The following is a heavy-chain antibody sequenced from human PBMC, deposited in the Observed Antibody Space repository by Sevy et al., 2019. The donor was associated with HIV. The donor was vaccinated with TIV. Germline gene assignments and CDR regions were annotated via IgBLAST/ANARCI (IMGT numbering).Heavy chain of an antibody. CDR2: ISDRSDTI. CDR3: ARVRDRYCSGGSCYYGYFFDY. V-gene: IGHV3-48*01. J-gene: IGHJ4*02. D-gene: IGHD2-15*01. CDR1: GFIFSNYY. Sequence: GGSLRLSCAASGFIFSNYYMTWVRQAPGKGLEWVSYISDRSDTISYADSVKGRFTISRDITKNALYLKMSSLRGEDTAVYYCARVRDRYCSGGSCYYGYFFDYWGQGTLVTVSS.